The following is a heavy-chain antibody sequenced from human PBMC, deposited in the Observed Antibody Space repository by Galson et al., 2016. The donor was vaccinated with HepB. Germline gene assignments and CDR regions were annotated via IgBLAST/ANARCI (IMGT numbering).Heavy chain of an antibody. CDR2: INPNTGGT. CDR3: ARERWVVGVRKYYYGMDV. CDR1: GYRFIDSG. J-gene: IGHJ6*02. D-gene: IGHD2-2*01. V-gene: IGHV1-2*04. Sequence: SVKVSCKASGYRFIDSGINWVRQAPGQGLEWMGLINPNTGGTKHAQKFQGWVILTRDTSISTAYMELTSLRSNDTAVYYCARERWVVGVRKYYYGMDVWGQGTTVTVSS.